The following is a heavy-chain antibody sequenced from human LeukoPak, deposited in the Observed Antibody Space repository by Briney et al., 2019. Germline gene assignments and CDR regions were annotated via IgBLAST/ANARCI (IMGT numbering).Heavy chain of an antibody. J-gene: IGHJ4*02. CDR1: GGSFSGYY. Sequence: SETLSLTCAVYGGSFSGYYWSWIRQPPGRGLEWIGEINHSGSTNYNPSLKSRVTISADTSKNHFSLKLTSVTAADTAVYFCATTTVTKTYYFDNWGQGTLVTVSS. D-gene: IGHD4-17*01. CDR3: ATTTVTKTYYFDN. CDR2: INHSGST. V-gene: IGHV4-34*01.